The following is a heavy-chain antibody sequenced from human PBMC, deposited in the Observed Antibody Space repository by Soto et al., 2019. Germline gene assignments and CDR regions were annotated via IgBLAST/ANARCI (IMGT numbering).Heavy chain of an antibody. CDR2: IYPGDSDT. D-gene: IGHD4-17*01. CDR3: ARHLATVTPDY. Sequence: PGESLKISCKGSGYSFTSYWICWVRQMPGKGLEWMGIIYPGDSDTRSSPSFQGQVTISADKSISTADLQWSSLKASDTAMYYGARHLATVTPDYWGQGTLVTVSS. J-gene: IGHJ4*02. CDR1: GYSFTSYW. V-gene: IGHV5-51*01.